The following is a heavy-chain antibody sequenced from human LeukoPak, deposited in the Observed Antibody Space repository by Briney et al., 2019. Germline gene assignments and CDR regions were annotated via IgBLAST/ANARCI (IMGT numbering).Heavy chain of an antibody. D-gene: IGHD5-18*01. Sequence: GGSLRLSCTTSGFAFSNYAMNWVRQAPGKGPEWVSGISGFNTYYADSVKGRFTIFRDNSKNVLYLQMDRLRAEDTAVYYCAKGGYSYGPFDYWGQGTLVTVSS. J-gene: IGHJ4*02. CDR1: GFAFSNYA. CDR3: AKGGYSYGPFDY. V-gene: IGHV3-23*01. CDR2: ISGFNT.